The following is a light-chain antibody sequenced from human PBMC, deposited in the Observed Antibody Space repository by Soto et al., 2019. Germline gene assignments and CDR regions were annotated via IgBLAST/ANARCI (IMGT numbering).Light chain of an antibody. V-gene: IGKV3-11*01. CDR2: EAS. CDR3: QQRGHWPRT. J-gene: IGKJ1*01. Sequence: EIVLTQSPGTLSLSPGERATLSCRASRSVTTFLAWYQQRPGQAPRLLISEASNRAAGIPPRFSGSGSGTDFTLTISSLEPEDFAVYYCQQRGHWPRTFGQGTKVEMK. CDR1: RSVTTF.